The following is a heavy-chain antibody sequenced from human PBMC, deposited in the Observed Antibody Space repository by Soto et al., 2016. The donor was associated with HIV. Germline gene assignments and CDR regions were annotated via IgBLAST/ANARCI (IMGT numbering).Heavy chain of an antibody. D-gene: IGHD3-10*02. CDR1: GFTFDHYY. J-gene: IGHJ3*02. Sequence: QVQLVQSGSEMKKPGASVRVSCKGSGFTFDHYYMHWVRQSPGQGLEWMGMINPSGRITTYAQKFQDRISVTRETSTTTVYMEMSSLRSEDTAVYFCARGYYIQDSFDTWGQGTMVTVSS. CDR2: INPSGRIT. CDR3: ARGYYIQDSFDT. V-gene: IGHV1-46*02.